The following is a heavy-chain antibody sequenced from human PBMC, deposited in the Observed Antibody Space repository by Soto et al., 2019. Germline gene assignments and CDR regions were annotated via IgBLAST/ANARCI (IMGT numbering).Heavy chain of an antibody. D-gene: IGHD2-2*01. Sequence: GGSLRLSCAASGFTFSSYAMNWVRQAPGKGLEWVSGISGSGGSTYYADSVKGRSTISRDNSKNTLYLQMNSLRAEDTAIYYCAKVPVVPATGYYYYGMDVWGQGTAVTVSS. CDR3: AKVPVVPATGYYYYGMDV. V-gene: IGHV3-23*01. CDR1: GFTFSSYA. CDR2: ISGSGGST. J-gene: IGHJ6*02.